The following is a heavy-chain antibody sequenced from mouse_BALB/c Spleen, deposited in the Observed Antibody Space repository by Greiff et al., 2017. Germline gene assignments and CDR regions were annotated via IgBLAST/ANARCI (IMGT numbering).Heavy chain of an antibody. D-gene: IGHD2-3*01. J-gene: IGHJ4*01. V-gene: IGHV3-2*02. CDR2: ISYSGST. CDR1: GYSITSDYA. Sequence: DVKLQESGPGLVKPSQSLSLTCTVTGYSITSDYAWNWIRQFPGNKLEWMGYISYSGSTSYNPSLKSRISITRDTSKNQFFLQLNSVTTEDTATYYCARSPYDPYYAMDYWGQGTSVTVSS. CDR3: ARSPYDPYYAMDY.